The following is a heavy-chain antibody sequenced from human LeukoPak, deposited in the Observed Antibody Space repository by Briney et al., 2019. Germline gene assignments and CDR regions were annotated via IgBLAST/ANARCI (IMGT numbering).Heavy chain of an antibody. CDR3: ASGSVTTLLFDF. Sequence: SETLSLTCTVSGGSISNYYWSWIRQPPGKGLEWIGYIYYSGSTYYNPSLKSRVTLSVDTSKNQFSLKLSSVTAADTAVYYCASGSVTTLLFDFWGQGTLVTVSS. CDR1: GGSISNYY. V-gene: IGHV4-59*06. J-gene: IGHJ4*02. D-gene: IGHD3-10*01. CDR2: IYYSGST.